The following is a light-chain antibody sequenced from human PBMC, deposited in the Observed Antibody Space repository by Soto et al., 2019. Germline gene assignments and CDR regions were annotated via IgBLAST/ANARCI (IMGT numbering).Light chain of an antibody. CDR2: DAS. CDR3: QQRSNWPYT. V-gene: IGKV3-11*01. Sequence: EIVLTQSPATLSLSPGERATLSCRASQSVSSYLAWYQQKPGQAPRLLIYDASNRATGIPARFSGSGSGTDFTPTISSLEPEDFAVYYCQQRSNWPYTFGQGTKVDI. CDR1: QSVSSY. J-gene: IGKJ2*01.